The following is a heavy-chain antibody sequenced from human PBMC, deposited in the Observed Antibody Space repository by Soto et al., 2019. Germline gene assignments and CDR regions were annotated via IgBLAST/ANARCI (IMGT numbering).Heavy chain of an antibody. CDR1: GGSISSHY. V-gene: IGHV4-4*07. Sequence: PSETLSLTCTVSGGSISSHYWSWIRQPAGKGLEWIGRIYTSGSTNYNPSLKSRVTMSVDTSKNQFSLKLSSVTAADTAVYYCAARALYGEAFDYWGQGTLVTVSS. CDR3: AARALYGEAFDY. J-gene: IGHJ4*02. CDR2: IYTSGST. D-gene: IGHD3-10*01.